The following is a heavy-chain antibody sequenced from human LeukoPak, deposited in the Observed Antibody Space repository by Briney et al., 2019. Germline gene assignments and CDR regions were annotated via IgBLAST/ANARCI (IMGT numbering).Heavy chain of an antibody. CDR2: IYYSGST. D-gene: IGHD3-3*01. CDR1: GGSISSDHYY. CDR3: ARAITIFGVVIPYFDY. Sequence: PSETLSLTCTVSGGSISSDHYYWSWIRQHPGKGLEWIGCIYYSGSTYYNPSLKSRITMSVDTSNNQFSLKLSSVTAADTAVYYCARAITIFGVVIPYFDYWGQGTLVTVSS. J-gene: IGHJ4*02. V-gene: IGHV4-31*03.